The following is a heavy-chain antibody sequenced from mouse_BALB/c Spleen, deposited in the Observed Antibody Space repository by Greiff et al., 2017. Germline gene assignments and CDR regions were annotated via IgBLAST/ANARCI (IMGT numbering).Heavy chain of an antibody. J-gene: IGHJ4*01. Sequence: EVHLVESGPGLVKPSQSLSLTCSVTGYSITSGYYWNWIRQFPGNKLEWMGYISYDGSNNYNPSLKNRISITRDTSKNQFFLKLNSVTTEDTATYYCARRGLRLLAMDYWGQGTSVTVSS. V-gene: IGHV3-6*02. CDR2: ISYDGSN. D-gene: IGHD1-2*01. CDR3: ARRGLRLLAMDY. CDR1: GYSITSGYY.